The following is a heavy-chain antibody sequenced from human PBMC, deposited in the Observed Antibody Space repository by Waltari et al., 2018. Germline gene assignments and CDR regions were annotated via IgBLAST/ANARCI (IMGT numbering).Heavy chain of an antibody. D-gene: IGHD6-19*01. CDR1: GFTFSNYW. CDR3: ARDSGWGHMEY. J-gene: IGHJ4*02. Sequence: EVQLAESGGGLVQSGGSLRLSCAASGFTFSNYWMTWVRQVPGKGLEWVANIAREGSVKHDVDSVRGRFTIFRDNAKNSLYLQINSLRAEDTAVYYCARDSGWGHMEYWGQGTLVTVSS. V-gene: IGHV3-7*01. CDR2: IAREGSVK.